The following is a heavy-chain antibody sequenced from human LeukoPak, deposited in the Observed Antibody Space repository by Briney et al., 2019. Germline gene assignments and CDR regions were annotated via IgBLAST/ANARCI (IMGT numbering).Heavy chain of an antibody. V-gene: IGHV3-9*01. Sequence: SGGSLRLSCAASGFTFDDYAMHWVRQAPGKGLEWVSGISWNSGSIGYADSVKGRFTISRDNAKNSLYLQMNSLRAEDTALYYCAKSIVATLDGATFDIWGQGTMVTVSS. D-gene: IGHD5-12*01. J-gene: IGHJ3*02. CDR2: ISWNSGSI. CDR3: AKSIVATLDGATFDI. CDR1: GFTFDDYA.